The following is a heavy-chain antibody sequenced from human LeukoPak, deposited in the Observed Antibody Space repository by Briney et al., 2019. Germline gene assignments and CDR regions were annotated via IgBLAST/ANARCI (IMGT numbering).Heavy chain of an antibody. J-gene: IGHJ5*02. D-gene: IGHD3-16*01. CDR3: ARDWGVRPRGWFDP. CDR2: FDPEHGET. Sequence: ASVKVSCKVSGYTLTELSMHWVRQAPGKGLEWMGGFDPEHGETVYAQKFQGRLTMTEDTSTHTAYMELSSLRSDDTAVYYCARDWGVRPRGWFDPWGQGTLVTVSS. V-gene: IGHV1-24*01. CDR1: GYTLTELS.